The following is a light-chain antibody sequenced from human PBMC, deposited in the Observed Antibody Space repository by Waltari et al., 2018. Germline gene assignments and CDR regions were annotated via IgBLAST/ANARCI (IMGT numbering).Light chain of an antibody. J-gene: IGLJ3*02. Sequence: QSVLTQPPSVSGAPGPRVTISCTGSSSNIGAGSGIHWYQQLPGTAPKLLIYANTNRPSGVPDRFSGSKSGTSVSLAIAGLQAEDEADYYCQVYDTSLSGVVFGGGTKLTVL. CDR3: QVYDTSLSGVV. CDR2: ANT. CDR1: SSNIGAGSG. V-gene: IGLV1-40*01.